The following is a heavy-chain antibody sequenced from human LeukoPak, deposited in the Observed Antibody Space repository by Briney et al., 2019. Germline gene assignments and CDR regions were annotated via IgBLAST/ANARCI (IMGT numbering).Heavy chain of an antibody. CDR2: ISAYNGNT. D-gene: IGHD3-9*01. Sequence: ASVKVSCKASGYTFTSYGISWVRQAPGQGLEWMGWISAYNGNTNYAQKLQGRVTMTTDTSTSTAYMELRSLRSDDTAVYYCARLGSSRILTGYYNMGFDYWGQGTLVTVSS. J-gene: IGHJ4*02. V-gene: IGHV1-18*01. CDR1: GYTFTSYG. CDR3: ARLGSSRILTGYYNMGFDY.